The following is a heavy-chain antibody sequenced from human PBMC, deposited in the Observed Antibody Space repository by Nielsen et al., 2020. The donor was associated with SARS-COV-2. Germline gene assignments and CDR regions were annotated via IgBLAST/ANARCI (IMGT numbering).Heavy chain of an antibody. CDR1: GGSMNRYY. CDR2: IHYSGTA. D-gene: IGHD3-3*01. V-gene: IGHV4-59*01. Sequence: SETLSLTCTVSGGSMNRYYWSWIRQPPGKGLEWLAYIHYSGTANYNPSLKSRVTISVDTSKNQFSLKLSSVTAADTAVYYCARGLGHRLFGVVIITAFDIWGQGTMVTVSS. J-gene: IGHJ3*02. CDR3: ARGLGHRLFGVVIITAFDI.